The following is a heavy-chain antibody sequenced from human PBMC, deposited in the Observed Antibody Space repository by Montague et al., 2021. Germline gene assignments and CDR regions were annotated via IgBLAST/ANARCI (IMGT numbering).Heavy chain of an antibody. CDR3: VVTPSLYYHGMDV. Sequence: SETLSLTCTVSGGSISSSSYDWVRIPPPPGQGLDGIGCIYYSSSTYSNPSLKSRLTISIDTSKNQFSLKLITATAADTAVYYGVVTPSLYYHGMDVWGQGTMVTVSS. J-gene: IGHJ6*02. D-gene: IGHD4-23*01. CDR1: GGSISSSSYD. V-gene: IGHV4-39*01. CDR2: IYYSSST.